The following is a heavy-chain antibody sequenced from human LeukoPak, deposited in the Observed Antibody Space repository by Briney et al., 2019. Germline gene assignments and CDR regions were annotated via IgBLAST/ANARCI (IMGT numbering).Heavy chain of an antibody. CDR3: ARAQRYYDSSGSDY. V-gene: IGHV3-20*04. CDR1: GFTFDDYG. J-gene: IGHJ4*02. CDR2: INWNGGST. Sequence: GGSLRLSCAASGFTFDDYGMTWVRQAPGKGLEWASGINWNGGSTGYADSVKGRFTISRDNAKNSLYLQMNSLRAEDTALYYCARAQRYYDSSGSDYWGQGTLVTVSS. D-gene: IGHD3-22*01.